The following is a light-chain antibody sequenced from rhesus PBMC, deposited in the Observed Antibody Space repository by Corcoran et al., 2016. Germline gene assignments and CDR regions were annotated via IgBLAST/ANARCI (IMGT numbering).Light chain of an antibody. CDR3: SSYAGSNTYI. Sequence: QAALTQPRSVSGSPGQSVTISCTGTSSDIGGYNYVSWYQQHPVTAPKLMIYEVSKRPSGVSDRFSGSKSGNTASLTIAGLQAEDEADYYCSSYAGSNTYIFGAGTRLTVL. J-gene: IGLJ1*01. V-gene: IGLV2-32*02. CDR1: SSDIGGYNY. CDR2: EVS.